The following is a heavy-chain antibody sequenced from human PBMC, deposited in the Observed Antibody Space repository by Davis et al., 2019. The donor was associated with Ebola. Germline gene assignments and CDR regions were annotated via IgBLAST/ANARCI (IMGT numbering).Heavy chain of an antibody. J-gene: IGHJ5*02. CDR2: INHSGST. Sequence: MPSETLSLTCAVYGGSFSGYYWSWIRQPPGKGLEWIGEINHSGSTNYNPYLKSRLTKTVDTSKNQFSLMLSSVTAADTAVYYCGRSYGSGIKGGEINWFDPWGQGTLVTVSS. D-gene: IGHD3-10*01. CDR3: GRSYGSGIKGGEINWFDP. CDR1: GGSFSGYY. V-gene: IGHV4-34*01.